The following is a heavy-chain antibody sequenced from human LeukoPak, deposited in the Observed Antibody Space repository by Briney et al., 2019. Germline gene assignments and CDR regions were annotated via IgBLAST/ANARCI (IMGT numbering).Heavy chain of an antibody. D-gene: IGHD3-22*01. J-gene: IGHJ1*01. Sequence: QPGGSLRPSCAASGFPFSSYWMNWVRQAPGKGLVWVSRIKSDGKTNYADSVKGRFTISRDNAKNTVSLQMNSLRAEDTGVYYCARAPSEIGGYYPEYFRHWGQGTLVTVSS. CDR2: IKSDGKT. V-gene: IGHV3-74*01. CDR3: ARAPSEIGGYYPEYFRH. CDR1: GFPFSSYW.